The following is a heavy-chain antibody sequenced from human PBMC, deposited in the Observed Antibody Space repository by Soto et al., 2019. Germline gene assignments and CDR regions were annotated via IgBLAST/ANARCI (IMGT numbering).Heavy chain of an antibody. Sequence: SETLSLTCTVSGGSISSGDYYWSWIRQPPGKGLEWIGYIYYSGSTYYNPSLKSRVTISVDTSKNQFSLKLSSVTAADTAVYYCARYIYYDSSGYYYFDYWGQGTLVTVSS. J-gene: IGHJ4*02. CDR3: ARYIYYDSSGYYYFDY. CDR2: IYYSGST. V-gene: IGHV4-30-4*01. D-gene: IGHD3-22*01. CDR1: GGSISSGDYY.